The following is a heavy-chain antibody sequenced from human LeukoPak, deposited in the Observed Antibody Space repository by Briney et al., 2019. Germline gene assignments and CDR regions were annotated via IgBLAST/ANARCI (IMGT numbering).Heavy chain of an antibody. Sequence: TSETLSLTCTVSGGSISSYYWSWIRQPPGKGLEWIGYIYYSGSTNYNPSLKSRVTISVDTSKNQFSLKLSSVTAADTAVYYCARRGSTAAPGFDYWGQGTLVTVSS. CDR2: IYYSGST. J-gene: IGHJ4*02. V-gene: IGHV4-59*01. D-gene: IGHD5/OR15-5a*01. CDR1: GGSISSYY. CDR3: ARRGSTAAPGFDY.